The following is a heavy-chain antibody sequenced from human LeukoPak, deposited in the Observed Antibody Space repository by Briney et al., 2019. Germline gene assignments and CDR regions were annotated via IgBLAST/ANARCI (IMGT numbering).Heavy chain of an antibody. CDR1: GLIVTRNY. CDR2: VYSSGSV. J-gene: IGHJ4*02. V-gene: IGHV3-66*02. CDR3: AGGATVVTLDY. D-gene: IGHD4-23*01. Sequence: GGSLRLSCAASGLIVTRNYMSWVRQAPGKGLEWVSVVYSSGSVFYADSVKGRFTISRDNSKNTRNLQMTNLRPEDTAVYYCAGGATVVTLDYWGQGTLVTVSS.